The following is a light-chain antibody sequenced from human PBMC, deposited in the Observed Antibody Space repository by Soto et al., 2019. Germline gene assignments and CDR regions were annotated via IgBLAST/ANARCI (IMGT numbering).Light chain of an antibody. V-gene: IGKV3-15*01. J-gene: IGKJ1*01. CDR3: HQYNNWPLT. CDR2: GAS. CDR1: QSVSSN. Sequence: EIVMTQSPATLSVSPGERATLSCRASQSVSSNLAWYQQKPGQAPRLLIYGASTRATGIPARLSGSGSGTKCTITISSLQYYDFAVYYCHQYNNWPLTFDLGPEVEIK.